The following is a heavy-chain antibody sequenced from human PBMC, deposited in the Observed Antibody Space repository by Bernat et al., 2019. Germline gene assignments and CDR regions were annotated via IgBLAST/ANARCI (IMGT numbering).Heavy chain of an antibody. D-gene: IGHD4-23*01. Sequence: QVQLVQSGAEVKKPGASVKVSCKASGYTFTSYYMHWVRQVPGQGLEWMGIINPSGGSTSYAQKFQGRLTMTRDTSTSTVYMELSSLRSEDTAVYYCARGGNVADYYYYYGMDVWGQGTTVTVSS. V-gene: IGHV1-46*01. J-gene: IGHJ6*02. CDR1: GYTFTSYY. CDR3: ARGGNVADYYYYYGMDV. CDR2: INPSGGST.